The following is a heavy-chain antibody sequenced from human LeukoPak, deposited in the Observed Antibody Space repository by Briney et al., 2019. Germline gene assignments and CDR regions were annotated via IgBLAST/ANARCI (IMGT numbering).Heavy chain of an antibody. CDR1: GYTFTSYD. D-gene: IGHD6-13*01. J-gene: IGHJ4*02. CDR3: ARISSQFARSSWYGFGY. Sequence: ASVKVSCKASGYTFTSYDINWVRQATGQGLEWMGWMNPNSGNTGYAQKFQGRVTMTRNTSISTAYMELSSLRSEDTAVYYCARISSQFARSSWYGFGYWGQGTLVTVSS. V-gene: IGHV1-8*01. CDR2: MNPNSGNT.